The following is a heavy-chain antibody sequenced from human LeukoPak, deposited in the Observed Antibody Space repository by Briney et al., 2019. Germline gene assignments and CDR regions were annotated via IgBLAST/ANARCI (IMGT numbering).Heavy chain of an antibody. Sequence: SQTLSLTCAISGDSVSSNRAAWHWTTHSPPRGLEWLGCTYCRTKCYSYYALSVNSRINIHTDTSKSQLSLQLNSVTPEDTAVYYCSRVHKAFDGARDTFDIWGEGTMVTVSS. CDR1: GDSVSSNRAA. V-gene: IGHV6-1*01. J-gene: IGHJ3*02. CDR3: SRVHKAFDGARDTFDI. D-gene: IGHD3-10*01. CDR2: TYCRTKCYS.